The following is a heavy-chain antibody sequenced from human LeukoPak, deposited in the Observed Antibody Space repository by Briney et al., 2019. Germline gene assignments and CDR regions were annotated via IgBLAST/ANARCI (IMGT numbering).Heavy chain of an antibody. J-gene: IGHJ3*02. V-gene: IGHV3-21*04. Sequence: GGSLRLSCAASRFTFSSYSMNWVRQAPGKGLEWVSSISSSSSYIYYADSVKGRFTISRDNAKNSLYLQMNSLRAEDTAVYYCAMGWGDYWVRDAFDIWGQGTMVTVSS. CDR3: AMGWGDYWVRDAFDI. D-gene: IGHD4-17*01. CDR1: RFTFSSYS. CDR2: ISSSSSYI.